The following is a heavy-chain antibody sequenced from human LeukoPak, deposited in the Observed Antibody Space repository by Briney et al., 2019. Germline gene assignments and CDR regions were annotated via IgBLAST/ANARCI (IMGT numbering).Heavy chain of an antibody. Sequence: SETLSLTCIVSGGSISSYYWSWIRQPPGKGLEWIGYIYYSGSTNYNPSLKSRVTISVDTSKNQFSLKLSSVTAADTAVYYCARGGGYCSSTSCFDYWGQGTLVTVSS. CDR2: IYYSGST. D-gene: IGHD2-2*01. V-gene: IGHV4-59*01. CDR3: ARGGGYCSSTSCFDY. CDR1: GGSISSYY. J-gene: IGHJ4*02.